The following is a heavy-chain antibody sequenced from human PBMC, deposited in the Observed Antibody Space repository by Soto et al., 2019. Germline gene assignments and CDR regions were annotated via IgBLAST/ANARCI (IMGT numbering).Heavy chain of an antibody. CDR2: IYNVGRT. V-gene: IGHV3-66*01. CDR1: GFTVSNNY. Sequence: GGSLRLSCAASGFTVSNNYMSWVRQAPGKGLEWVSIIYNVGRTYYADSVKGRFIISRDNSKNTLYLQMNSLRAEDTAVYYCARDFDYWGQGTLVTVSS. J-gene: IGHJ4*02. CDR3: ARDFDY.